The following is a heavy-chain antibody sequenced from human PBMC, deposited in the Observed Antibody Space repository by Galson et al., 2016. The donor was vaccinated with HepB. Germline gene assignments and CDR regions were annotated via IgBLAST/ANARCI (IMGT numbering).Heavy chain of an antibody. CDR2: IYHSGFT. CDR3: ARRHCSGGTCYPLDY. D-gene: IGHD2-15*01. J-gene: IGHJ4*02. CDR1: GASISSNNW. Sequence: TLSLTCAVSGASISSNNWWIWVRQPPGKGLEWIGEIYHSGFTNYNPSLKSRVTISVDMSKNQFSLKLNSVTAADTAVFYCARRHCSGGTCYPLDYWGQGTLVTVSS. V-gene: IGHV4-4*02.